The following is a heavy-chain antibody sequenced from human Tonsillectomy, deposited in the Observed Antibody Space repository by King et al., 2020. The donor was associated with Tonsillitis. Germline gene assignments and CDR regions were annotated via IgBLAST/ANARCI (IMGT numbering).Heavy chain of an antibody. CDR1: GFTFTDYA. V-gene: IGHV3-23*04. J-gene: IGHJ6*02. CDR2: ISGTSITT. Sequence: VQLVESGGGLVQPGGSLRLSCAASGFTFTDYAMTWVRQAPGKGLEWVSTISGTSITTYYADSVEGRFTISRDNSKNTLYLQMNSLRAEDTAVYYCAKDSPLDYGMDVWSQGTTVTVSS. CDR3: AKDSPLDYGMDV.